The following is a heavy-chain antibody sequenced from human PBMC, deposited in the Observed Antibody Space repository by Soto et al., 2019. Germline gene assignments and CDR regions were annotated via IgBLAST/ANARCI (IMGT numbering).Heavy chain of an antibody. V-gene: IGHV4-34*01. D-gene: IGHD2-2*01. CDR3: GSTSYAMGGYYFDY. CDR1: GGSFSGYS. J-gene: IGHJ4*02. Sequence: PSETLSLTCAVYGGSFSGYSWTWIRQPPGTGLEWIGEINHSGSTNYNPSLKSRVTISVDTSKNQFSLKLTSVTAADTAVYYCGSTSYAMGGYYFDYWGQGTLVTVSS. CDR2: INHSGST.